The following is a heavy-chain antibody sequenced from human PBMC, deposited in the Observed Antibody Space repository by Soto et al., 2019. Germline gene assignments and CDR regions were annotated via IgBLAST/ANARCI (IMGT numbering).Heavy chain of an antibody. J-gene: IGHJ6*01. D-gene: IGHD6-19*01. CDR2: INSDGSST. V-gene: IGHV3-74*01. CDR1: GFTFSSYW. Sequence: PGGSLRLSCAASGFTFSSYWMHWVRQAPGKGLVWVSRINSDGSSTSYADSVKGRFTISRDNAKNTLYLQMNSLRAEDTAVYYCAKVAGYYYYGMDVWGQGTAVTVSS. CDR3: AKVAGYYYYGMDV.